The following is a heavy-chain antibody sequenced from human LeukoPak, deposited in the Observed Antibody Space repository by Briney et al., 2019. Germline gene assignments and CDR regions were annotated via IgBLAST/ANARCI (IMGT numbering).Heavy chain of an antibody. CDR3: ARGTVDTAIN. Sequence: PSETLSLTCTVSGGSISSFYWSWIRQPPGKGLEWIGYIYYSGSTNYNPSLKSRVTMSVDTSKNQFSLKLSSVTAADTAVYYCARGTVDTAINWGQGTLVTVSS. CDR1: GGSISSFY. V-gene: IGHV4-59*12. CDR2: IYYSGST. D-gene: IGHD5-18*01. J-gene: IGHJ4*02.